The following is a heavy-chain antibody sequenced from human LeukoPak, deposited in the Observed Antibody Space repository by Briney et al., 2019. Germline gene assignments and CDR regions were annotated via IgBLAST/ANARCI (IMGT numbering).Heavy chain of an antibody. CDR3: ASEAGYSYGYYYYMDV. V-gene: IGHV4-39*01. J-gene: IGHJ6*03. Sequence: SETLSLTCTVSGGSISSGDYYWGWIRQPPGKGLEWIGSVYYSGSTYYNPSLKSRVTISVDTSKNQFSLKLSSVTAADTAVYYCASEAGYSYGYYYYMDVWGKGTTVTVSS. CDR2: VYYSGST. D-gene: IGHD5-18*01. CDR1: GGSISSGDYY.